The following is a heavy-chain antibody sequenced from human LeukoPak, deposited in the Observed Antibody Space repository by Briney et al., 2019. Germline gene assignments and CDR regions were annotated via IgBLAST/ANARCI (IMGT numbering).Heavy chain of an antibody. D-gene: IGHD1-26*01. CDR2: ISDSGGST. Sequence: GGSLRLSCAATGFTFSSFAMSWVRQAPGKELEWVADISDSGGSTNYADSVEGHFTISRDNFRDTLFLQMCSLRAEDTAVYYCAKRGARDGSYYAFDIWGQGTRVTVSS. V-gene: IGHV3-23*01. CDR1: GFTFSSFA. CDR3: AKRGARDGSYYAFDI. J-gene: IGHJ3*02.